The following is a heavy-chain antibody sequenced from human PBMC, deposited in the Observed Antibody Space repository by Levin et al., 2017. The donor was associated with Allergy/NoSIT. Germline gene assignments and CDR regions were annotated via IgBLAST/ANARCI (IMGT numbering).Heavy chain of an antibody. V-gene: IGHV3-11*01. CDR2: IGSGNSSI. CDR3: ARASGGYYFNYFDC. Sequence: GGSLRLSCAASGFTFSDYYMSWIRQAPGKGLEWVSYIGSGNSSIYYADSVKGRFTIYRDNARNSLYLQMNSLRGDDTAVYYCARASGGYYFNYFDCWGQGTLVVVSS. CDR1: GFTFSDYY. J-gene: IGHJ4*02. D-gene: IGHD3-22*01.